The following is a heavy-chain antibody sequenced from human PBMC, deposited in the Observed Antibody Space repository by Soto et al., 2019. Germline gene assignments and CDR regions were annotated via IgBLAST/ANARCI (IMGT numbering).Heavy chain of an antibody. Sequence: QITLKESGPTLVTPTQTLTLTCTFSGFSLTTRRVGVGWIRQPPGKALEWLAIIYWDDDKRYSPSLKSRLAITKDTSKNQVVLTMTSLDPVDTATYYCAHVMITFGGVVGLDAFDVWGQGTMVAVSS. CDR1: GFSLTTRRVG. J-gene: IGHJ3*01. D-gene: IGHD3-16*02. CDR2: IYWDDDK. CDR3: AHVMITFGGVVGLDAFDV. V-gene: IGHV2-5*02.